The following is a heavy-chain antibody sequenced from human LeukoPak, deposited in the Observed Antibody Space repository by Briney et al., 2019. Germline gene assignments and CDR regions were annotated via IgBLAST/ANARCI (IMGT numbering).Heavy chain of an antibody. V-gene: IGHV1-69*06. Sequence: SVRVSCKASGGTFSSYAISWVRQAPGQGLEWMGGIIPIFGTANYAQKFQGRVTITADKSTSTAYMELSSLRSEDTAVYYCAKAYYYGSGSRGNYYYYYMDVWGKGTTVTISS. D-gene: IGHD3-10*01. CDR3: AKAYYYGSGSRGNYYYYYMDV. CDR1: GGTFSSYA. J-gene: IGHJ6*03. CDR2: IIPIFGTA.